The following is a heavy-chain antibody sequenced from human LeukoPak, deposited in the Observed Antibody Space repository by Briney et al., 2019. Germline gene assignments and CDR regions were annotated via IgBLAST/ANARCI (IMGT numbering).Heavy chain of an antibody. V-gene: IGHV1-18*01. CDR1: EYTFTNYD. D-gene: IGHD3-10*01. Sequence: ASVKVSCKASEYTFTNYDINWVRQAPGQGLEWMGWISAYNGNTNYAQKLQGRVTITRDTSASTAYMELSSLRSEDTAVYYCARDRDPDEGKFDYWGQGTLVTVSS. CDR2: ISAYNGNT. J-gene: IGHJ4*02. CDR3: ARDRDPDEGKFDY.